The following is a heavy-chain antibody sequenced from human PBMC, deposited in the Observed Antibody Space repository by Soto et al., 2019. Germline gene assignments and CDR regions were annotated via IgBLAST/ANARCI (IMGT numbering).Heavy chain of an antibody. V-gene: IGHV4-39*01. CDR3: ARQERCANWFDS. CDR1: CGSISSSSYY. J-gene: IGHJ5*01. CDR2: TYYSGRI. Sequence: SETRSLTCTVSCGSISSSSYYWGWIRQPPGKGLEWIGSTYYSGRIYYNPSPKSRLTISVDTSKNQFFLKLSSVTAADTAVYYCARQERCANWFDSCGQGTLVT.